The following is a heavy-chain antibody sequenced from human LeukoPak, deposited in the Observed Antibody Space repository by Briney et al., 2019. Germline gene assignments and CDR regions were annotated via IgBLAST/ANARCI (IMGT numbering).Heavy chain of an antibody. CDR3: ARVWGYYYDSSGYSDFDY. J-gene: IGHJ4*02. V-gene: IGHV1-18*01. CDR1: GYTFTTYG. D-gene: IGHD3-22*01. CDR2: ISPYNGNT. Sequence: ASVKVSCKASGYTFTTYGITWVRQAPGQRLEWMGWISPYNGNTNYAQKFQGRVTMTIDTTPSTAYMELRSLKSDDTAVYYRARVWGYYYDSSGYSDFDYWGQGTLVTVSS.